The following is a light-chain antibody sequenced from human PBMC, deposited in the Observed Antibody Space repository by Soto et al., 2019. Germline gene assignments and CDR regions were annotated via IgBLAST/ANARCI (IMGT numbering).Light chain of an antibody. J-gene: IGKJ4*01. CDR3: QLLNDHPLT. Sequence: DIQLTQSPSFLSASVGDRVTITCRASQGISSYLAWYQQKPGKAPNLLIYTASTLQSGVPSRFSGSGSGTEFTLTISSLQTVDFVTYYCQLLNDHPLTFGGGTNVEIK. V-gene: IGKV1-9*01. CDR2: TAS. CDR1: QGISSY.